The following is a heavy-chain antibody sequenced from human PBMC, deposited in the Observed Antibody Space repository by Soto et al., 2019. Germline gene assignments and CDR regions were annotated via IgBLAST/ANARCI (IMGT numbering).Heavy chain of an antibody. CDR3: ERSLRGEDRNVWSYYYYGMDV. Sequence: QVHLVQSGAEVKKPGASVKVSCKASEYNFTDYYIHWVRQAPGQGLEWMGWINPNSGGTNYAQKFQCWVTITRATSIRTAYIDLSRLRSAVTAVYYCERSLRGEDRNVWSYYYYGMDVWGQGPTVTVSS. J-gene: IGHJ6*02. CDR2: INPNSGGT. V-gene: IGHV1-2*04. CDR1: EYNFTDYY. D-gene: IGHD1-1*01.